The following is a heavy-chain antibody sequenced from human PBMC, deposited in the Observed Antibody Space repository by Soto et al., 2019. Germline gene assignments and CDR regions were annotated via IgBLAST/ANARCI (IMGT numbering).Heavy chain of an antibody. V-gene: IGHV4-34*01. D-gene: IGHD3-22*01. CDR3: AGGSGYDAFDI. CDR1: GGSFSGYY. J-gene: IGHJ3*02. Sequence: SETLSLTCAVYGGSFSGYYWSWIRQPPGKGLEWIGEINHSGSTNYNPSLKSRVTISVDTSKNQFSLKLSSVTAADTAVYYCAGGSGYDAFDIWDQGTMVTVSS. CDR2: INHSGST.